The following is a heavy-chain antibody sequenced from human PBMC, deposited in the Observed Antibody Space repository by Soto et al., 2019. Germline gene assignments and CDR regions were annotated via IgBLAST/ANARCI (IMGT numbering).Heavy chain of an antibody. CDR2: IRAYNGNT. CDR3: AREGRPSLN. V-gene: IGHV1-18*01. J-gene: IGHJ4*02. CDR1: GYTFTSYG. Sequence: QVQLVQSGSEVEKPGASVKVSCKASGYTFTSYGISWVRQAPGQGLEWMGWIRAYNGNTNYPQKLLGRVTMTTDTSTSTVYLELRSLRSDDTAVYYCAREGRPSLNWGQGTLVTVSS. D-gene: IGHD2-2*01.